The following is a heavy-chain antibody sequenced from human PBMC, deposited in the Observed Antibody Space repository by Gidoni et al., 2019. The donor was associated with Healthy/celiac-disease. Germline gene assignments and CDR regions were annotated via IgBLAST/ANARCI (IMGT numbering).Heavy chain of an antibody. J-gene: IGHJ4*02. Sequence: EVQLVESGGGLVQPGGSLRLSCSASGFTFSSYAMHWVRQAPGKGLEYVSAISSNGGSTYYADSVKGRFTISRDNSKNTLYLQMSSLRAEDTAVYYCVKTYYYDSSGYYLPPRWGQGTLVTVSS. V-gene: IGHV3-64D*08. D-gene: IGHD3-22*01. CDR3: VKTYYYDSSGYYLPPR. CDR1: GFTFSSYA. CDR2: ISSNGGST.